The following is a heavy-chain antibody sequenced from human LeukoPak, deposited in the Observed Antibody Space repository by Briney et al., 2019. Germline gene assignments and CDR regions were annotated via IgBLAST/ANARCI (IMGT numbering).Heavy chain of an antibody. J-gene: IGHJ3*01. CDR1: GLTVSSND. CDR2: LFSGGNT. Sequence: GGSLRLSCAASGLTVSSNDMHWVRQAPGKGLEWVSVLFSGGNTFYADSLKGRVTISRDNSKNTVYFQMNSLTAEDTAVYYCASLLRGTFDVWGRGTMVTVSS. V-gene: IGHV3-53*01. CDR3: ASLLRGTFDV.